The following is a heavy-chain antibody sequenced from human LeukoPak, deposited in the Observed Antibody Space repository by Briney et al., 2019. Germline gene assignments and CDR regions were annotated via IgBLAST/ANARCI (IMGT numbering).Heavy chain of an antibody. V-gene: IGHV4-39*07. CDR1: GDSITGYY. J-gene: IGHJ3*01. CDR2: IYYTGNT. Sequence: SETLSLTCSVSGDSITGYYWGWIRQPPGKGLEWIGNIYYTGNTYYNSSLKSRVTISLDTSKNQFSLRLSSVTAVDTAMYYCARDAAYCGGDCYSAFDVWGQGTMVTVSS. D-gene: IGHD2-21*02. CDR3: ARDAAYCGGDCYSAFDV.